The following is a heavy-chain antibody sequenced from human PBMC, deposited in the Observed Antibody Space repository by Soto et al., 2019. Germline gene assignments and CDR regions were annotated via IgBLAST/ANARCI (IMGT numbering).Heavy chain of an antibody. CDR3: ATTGTTVVTQDY. D-gene: IGHD4-17*01. J-gene: IGHJ4*02. CDR2: IIPIFGTA. Sequence: SVKVSCKASGGTFSSYAISWVRQAPGQGLEWMGGIIPIFGTANYAQKFQGRVTITADESTSTAYMELSSLRSEDTAVYYCATTGTTVVTQDYWGQGTLVTVSS. CDR1: GGTFSSYA. V-gene: IGHV1-69*13.